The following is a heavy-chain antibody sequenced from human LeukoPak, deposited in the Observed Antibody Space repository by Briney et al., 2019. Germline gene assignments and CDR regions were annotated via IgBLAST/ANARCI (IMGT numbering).Heavy chain of an antibody. V-gene: IGHV1-69*02. D-gene: IGHD1-14*01. CDR3: ASPGKFRDELPQPLDY. J-gene: IGHJ4*02. CDR1: GGTFSNYT. Sequence: SVKVSCKASGGTFSNYTISWVRQAPGQGLEWMGRIIPILGIANYAQKFQGRVTITADKSTSTAYMELSSLRSEDTAVYYCASPGKFRDELPQPLDYWGQGTLVTVSS. CDR2: IIPILGIA.